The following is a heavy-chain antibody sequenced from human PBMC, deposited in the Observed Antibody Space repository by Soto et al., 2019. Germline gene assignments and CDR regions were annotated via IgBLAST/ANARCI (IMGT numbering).Heavy chain of an antibody. CDR1: GFTFSSYC. Sequence: XESLRLSCAACGFTFSSYCMHWVRQAPGKGLEWVAVIWYDGSNKYYADSVKGRFTISRDNSKNTLYLQMDSLRAEDTAVYYCARERPTHSLLEWLLEGYGMDVWGQGTTVTGSS. CDR2: IWYDGSNK. D-gene: IGHD3-3*01. CDR3: ARERPTHSLLEWLLEGYGMDV. V-gene: IGHV3-33*01. J-gene: IGHJ6*02.